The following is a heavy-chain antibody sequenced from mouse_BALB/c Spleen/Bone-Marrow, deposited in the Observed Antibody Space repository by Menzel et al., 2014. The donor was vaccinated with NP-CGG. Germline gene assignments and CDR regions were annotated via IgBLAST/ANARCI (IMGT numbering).Heavy chain of an antibody. CDR2: IDPANGDT. CDR1: GFNIKDYY. Sequence: VQLQQSGAELVRSGASVKLSCTASGFNIKDYYMHWVKQRPEQGLEWIGWIDPANGDTEYAPKFQGKATMTADTSSNTAYLQLSSLTSEDTAVYYCNGGYYEAWFAYWGQGTLVTVSA. CDR3: NGGYYEAWFAY. D-gene: IGHD2-3*01. J-gene: IGHJ3*01. V-gene: IGHV14-4*02.